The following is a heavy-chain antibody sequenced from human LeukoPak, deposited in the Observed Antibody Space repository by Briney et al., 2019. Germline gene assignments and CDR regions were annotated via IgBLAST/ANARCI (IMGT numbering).Heavy chain of an antibody. Sequence: GGSLRLSCAASGFTFSSYSMNWVRQAPGKGLEWVSSISSSSTYQFYADSVRGRFTISRDNAKNSLYLQMNSLRAEDTAVYYCARKMAEKQLVLDYMDVWGKGTTVTVSS. J-gene: IGHJ6*03. CDR2: ISSSSTYQ. CDR3: ARKMAEKQLVLDYMDV. D-gene: IGHD6-13*01. V-gene: IGHV3-21*01. CDR1: GFTFSSYS.